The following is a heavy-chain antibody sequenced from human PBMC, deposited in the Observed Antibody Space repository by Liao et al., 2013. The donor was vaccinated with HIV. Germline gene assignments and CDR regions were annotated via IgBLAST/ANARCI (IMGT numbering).Heavy chain of an antibody. CDR1: GGSISVGTYS. Sequence: QLQLRESGSGLVRPSQTLSLTCAVSGGSISVGTYSWSWIRQAPGKGLEWIGHISQSGNTFYNASLVSRVALSIDRSKNQFSLKLSSVTAADTAVYYCARGYYDGLTEYQGSAHFDRWGQGGLVTVS. CDR3: ARGYYDGLTEYQGSAHFDR. CDR2: ISQSGNT. D-gene: IGHD3-9*01. J-gene: IGHJ4*02. V-gene: IGHV4-30-2*01.